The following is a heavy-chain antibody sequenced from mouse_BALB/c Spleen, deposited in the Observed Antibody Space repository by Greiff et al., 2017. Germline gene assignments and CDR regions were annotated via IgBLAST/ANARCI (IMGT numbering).Heavy chain of an antibody. J-gene: IGHJ2*01. CDR2: ISSGSSTI. CDR1: GFTFSSFG. V-gene: IGHV5-17*02. CDR3: AREGDWDFFDY. D-gene: IGHD4-1*01. Sequence: EVQGVESGGGLVQPGGSRKLSCAASGFTFSSFGMHWVRQAPEKGLEWVAYISSGSSTIYYADTVKGRFTISRDNPKNTLFLQMTSLRSEDTAMYYCAREGDWDFFDYWGQGTTLTVSA.